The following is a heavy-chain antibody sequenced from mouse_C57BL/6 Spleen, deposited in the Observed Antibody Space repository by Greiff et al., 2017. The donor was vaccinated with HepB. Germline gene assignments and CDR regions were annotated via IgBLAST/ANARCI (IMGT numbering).Heavy chain of an antibody. D-gene: IGHD4-1*01. CDR2: IYPGDGDT. V-gene: IGHV1-80*01. CDR1: GYAFSSYW. J-gene: IGHJ2*01. CDR3: ARAKGGLGRTLDY. Sequence: VKLMESGAELVKPGASVKISCKASGYAFSSYWMNWVKQRPGKGLEWIGQIYPGDGDTNYNGKFKGKATLTADKSSSTAYMQLSSLTSEDSAVYFCARAKGGLGRTLDYWGQGTTLTVSS.